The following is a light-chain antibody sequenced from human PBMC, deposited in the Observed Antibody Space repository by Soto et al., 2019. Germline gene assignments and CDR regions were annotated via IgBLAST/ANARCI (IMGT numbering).Light chain of an antibody. V-gene: IGKV1-27*01. J-gene: IGKJ1*01. CDR2: GAS. CDR3: QKYNTASRT. Sequence: DIQMTQSPTSLSSSVGDTVTLTFLTSQGISEYLAWYQQKPGKAPKLLIYGASILQSGVPSRFSGRGSGTLFTLTISSLQPEDFATYYCQKYNTASRTFGQGTKVDIK. CDR1: QGISEY.